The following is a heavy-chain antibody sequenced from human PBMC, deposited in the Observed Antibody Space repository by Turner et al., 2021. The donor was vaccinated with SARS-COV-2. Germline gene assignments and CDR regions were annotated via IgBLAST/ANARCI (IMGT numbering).Heavy chain of an antibody. CDR2: IYSGGST. CDR3: ARDGDRFGLFYYYGMDV. J-gene: IGHJ6*02. CDR1: GFIVSSNY. V-gene: IGHV3-53*04. D-gene: IGHD2-21*01. Sequence: EVQLVESGGGLVQPGGSLRLACAASGFIVSSNYLSWVRQAPGKGLEWVSVIYSGGSTYYADSVKGRFTISRHNSKNTLYLQMNSLRAEDTAVYYCARDGDRFGLFYYYGMDVWGQGTTVTVSS.